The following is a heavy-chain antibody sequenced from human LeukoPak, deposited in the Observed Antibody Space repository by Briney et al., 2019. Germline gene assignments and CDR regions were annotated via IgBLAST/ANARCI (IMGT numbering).Heavy chain of an antibody. CDR3: ARDMCSSTSCPRGRFDY. D-gene: IGHD2-2*01. CDR1: GFTFSSYS. Sequence: GGSLRLSCAASGFTFSSYSMNWVRQAPGKGLEWVSSISSSSSYIYYADSVKGRFTISRDNAKNPLYLQMNSLRAEDTAVYYCARDMCSSTSCPRGRFDYWGQGTLVTVSS. CDR2: ISSSSSYI. V-gene: IGHV3-21*01. J-gene: IGHJ4*02.